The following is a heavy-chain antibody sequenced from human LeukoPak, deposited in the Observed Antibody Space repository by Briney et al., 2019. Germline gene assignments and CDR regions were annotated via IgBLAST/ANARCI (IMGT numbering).Heavy chain of an antibody. CDR2: ISAYNGDT. Sequence: ASVKVSCKASGFTFNNYGISWARQAPGQGLEWMGWISAYNGDTHYEQKLQGRVTLTTDTSTRTAYMELRSLRSDDTAMYYCARDPSNTSGWYIYFDHWGQGTLVTVSS. D-gene: IGHD6-19*01. CDR3: ARDPSNTSGWYIYFDH. CDR1: GFTFNNYG. J-gene: IGHJ4*02. V-gene: IGHV1-18*01.